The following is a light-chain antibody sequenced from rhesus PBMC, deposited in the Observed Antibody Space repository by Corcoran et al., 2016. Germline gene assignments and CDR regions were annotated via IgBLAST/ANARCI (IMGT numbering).Light chain of an antibody. Sequence: DIQMTQSPSSLSASVGDRVTITCRASQGISNWLAWYHQKPGKAPKLRIYRASNLETGVPSMFSGSGSVTDFTLTSSSLQPEDIATYYCQQHDNSPLTFGPGTKLDIK. CDR2: RAS. V-gene: IGKV1-69*01. CDR1: QGISNW. J-gene: IGKJ3*01. CDR3: QQHDNSPLT.